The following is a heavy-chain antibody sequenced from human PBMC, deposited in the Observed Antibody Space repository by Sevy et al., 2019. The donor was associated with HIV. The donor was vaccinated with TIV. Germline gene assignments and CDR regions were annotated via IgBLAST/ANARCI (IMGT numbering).Heavy chain of an antibody. CDR1: GVSVSSDTYY. V-gene: IGHV4-61*01. CDR3: AREPYFFDKSGYYWDY. D-gene: IGHD3-22*01. CDR2: VYHTGST. J-gene: IGHJ4*02. Sequence: SETLSLTCAVSGVSVSSDTYYWSWIRQPPGKGLEWIGYVYHTGSTNYSPSFKSLVTISVDTSKNKFSLRLFSVAAADTAVYYCAREPYFFDKSGYYWDYWGQGALVTVSS.